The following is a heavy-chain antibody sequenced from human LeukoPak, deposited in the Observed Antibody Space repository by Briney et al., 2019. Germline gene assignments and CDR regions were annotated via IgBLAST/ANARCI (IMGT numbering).Heavy chain of an antibody. J-gene: IGHJ5*02. D-gene: IGHD1-26*01. Sequence: ASVKVSCKVSGYTLTELSMHWVRQAPGKGLEWMGGFDPEDGETIYAQKFQGRVTMTEDTSTDTAYMELSSLRSEDTAVYYCATETSGSYRRWFDPWGQGTLVTVSS. CDR2: FDPEDGET. V-gene: IGHV1-24*01. CDR3: ATETSGSYRRWFDP. CDR1: GYTLTELS.